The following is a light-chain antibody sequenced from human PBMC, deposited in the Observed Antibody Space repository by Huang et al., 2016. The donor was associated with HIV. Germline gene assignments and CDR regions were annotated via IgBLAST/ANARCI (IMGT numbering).Light chain of an antibody. CDR2: KLS. CDR1: QSLVYGDGNIY. Sequence: DVLLTQSPLSLPVTLGQPAFITCKSNQSLVYGDGNIYLNWFHQRPGHSPRRLIYKLSNRDSGVPDRFSAGGSGTDFTLWISEVEAEDVGDYYCMQASHGAAPFGQGTRVDIK. V-gene: IGKV2-30*01. CDR3: MQASHGAAP. J-gene: IGKJ1*01.